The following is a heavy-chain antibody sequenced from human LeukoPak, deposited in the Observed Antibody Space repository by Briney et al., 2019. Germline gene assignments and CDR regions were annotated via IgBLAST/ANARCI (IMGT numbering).Heavy chain of an antibody. V-gene: IGHV3-7*01. D-gene: IGHD6-13*01. Sequence: GGSLGLSCAASGFTFSSYWMTWVRQAPGKGLEWVANIKQDGSETYYVDSVKGRFTISRDNAKNSLYLQMNSLRAEDTAIYYCAREIIAAVGIDYWGQGTLVTVSS. CDR2: IKQDGSET. CDR1: GFTFSSYW. CDR3: AREIIAAVGIDY. J-gene: IGHJ4*02.